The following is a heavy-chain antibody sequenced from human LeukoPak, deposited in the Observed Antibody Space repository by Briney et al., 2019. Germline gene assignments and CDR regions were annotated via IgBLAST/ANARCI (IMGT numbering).Heavy chain of an antibody. CDR1: GASITNYY. V-gene: IGHV4-59*01. CDR3: ARFRSAADHPDS. J-gene: IGHJ4*02. CDR2: ISHTGIT. D-gene: IGHD1-14*01. Sequence: SETLSLTCTVSGASITNYYWSWIRQPPGKGLEWIGYISHTGITNYNPSLESRVIISADTSRNQFSLKLTSMTAADTAVYYCARFRSAADHPDSWGQGTLVTISS.